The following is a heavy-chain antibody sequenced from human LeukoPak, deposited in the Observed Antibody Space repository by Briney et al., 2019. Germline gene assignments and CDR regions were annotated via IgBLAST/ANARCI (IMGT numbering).Heavy chain of an antibody. CDR2: IYYSGST. J-gene: IGHJ4*02. CDR3: ARSVLPYHFEY. CDR1: GGSISSYY. D-gene: IGHD2-15*01. Sequence: SETLSLTCTVSGGSISSYYWSWIRQPPGKGLEWIGYIYYSGSTNYNPSLKSRVTISVDTSKNQFSLKLSSVTAADTAVYYCARSVLPYHFEYWGQGTLVTVSS. V-gene: IGHV4-59*01.